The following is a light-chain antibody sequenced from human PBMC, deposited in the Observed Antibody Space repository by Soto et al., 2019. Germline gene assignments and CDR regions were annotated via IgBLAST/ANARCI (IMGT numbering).Light chain of an antibody. J-gene: IGKJ1*01. CDR3: QQYNSYWT. CDR1: QGIGNY. CDR2: KAS. V-gene: IGKV1-5*03. Sequence: ITCRASQGIGNYLAWYQQKPGRVPKLLIYKASSLESGVPSRFSGSGSGTEFTLTISSLQPDDFATYYCQQYNSYWTFGQGTKV.